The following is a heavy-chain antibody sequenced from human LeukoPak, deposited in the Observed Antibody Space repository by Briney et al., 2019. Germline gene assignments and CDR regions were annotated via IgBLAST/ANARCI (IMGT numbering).Heavy chain of an antibody. CDR3: ARSHGRLRPNYYFDY. J-gene: IGHJ4*02. CDR2: INHSGST. Sequence: GSLRLSCAASGFTFSSYSMNWVRQPPGKGLEWIGEINHSGSTNYNPSLKSRVTISVDTSKNQFSLKLSSVTAADTAVYYCARSHGRLRPNYYFDYWGQGTLVTVSS. CDR1: GFTFSSYS. D-gene: IGHD5-12*01. V-gene: IGHV4-34*01.